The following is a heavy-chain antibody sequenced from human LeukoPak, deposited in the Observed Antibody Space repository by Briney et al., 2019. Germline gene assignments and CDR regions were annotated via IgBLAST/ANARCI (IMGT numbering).Heavy chain of an antibody. D-gene: IGHD3-10*01. CDR1: GFTFSGYW. J-gene: IGHJ4*02. CDR2: INSDGSTT. CDR3: ARGNYYGQDY. Sequence: GGSLRLSCGASGFTFSGYWMHWVRQAPGKGLVWISRINSDGSTTSYADSVKGRLTISRDNAKNTLYLQMNSLRAEDTAVYYCARGNYYGQDYWGQGTLVTVSS. V-gene: IGHV3-74*01.